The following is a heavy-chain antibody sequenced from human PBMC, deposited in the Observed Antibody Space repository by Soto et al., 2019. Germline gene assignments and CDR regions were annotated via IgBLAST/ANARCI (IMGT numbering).Heavy chain of an antibody. Sequence: GAAVKISCKRSGYSFTSYWIGWLRQMPGKGLEWMGIIYPGDSDTRYSPSFQGQVTISADKSISTAYLQWSSLKASDTAMYYCARLIAAALSGIDYWGQGTLVTVSS. CDR1: GYSFTSYW. J-gene: IGHJ4*02. CDR2: IYPGDSDT. V-gene: IGHV5-51*01. D-gene: IGHD6-13*01. CDR3: ARLIAAALSGIDY.